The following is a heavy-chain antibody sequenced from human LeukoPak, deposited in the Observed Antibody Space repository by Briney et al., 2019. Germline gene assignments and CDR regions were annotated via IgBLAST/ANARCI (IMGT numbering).Heavy chain of an antibody. J-gene: IGHJ4*02. CDR3: ARIHGGYPFDY. Sequence: GGSLRLSCAASGFIPSSYSMNWVRQAPGNGLEWVSYISTSSSTIYYADSVKGRFTISRDNAKNSLYLQMNSLRAEDTAVYYCARIHGGYPFDYWGQGTLVTVSS. CDR2: ISTSSSTI. V-gene: IGHV3-48*01. CDR1: GFIPSSYS. D-gene: IGHD2-15*01.